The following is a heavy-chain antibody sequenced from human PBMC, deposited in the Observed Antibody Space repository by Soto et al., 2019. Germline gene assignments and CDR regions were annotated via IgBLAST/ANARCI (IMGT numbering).Heavy chain of an antibody. J-gene: IGHJ4*02. CDR2: MSSDGGNT. CDR3: ARDYGDGYYYFDL. D-gene: IGHD5-12*01. Sequence: QVQLVESGGGVVQPGRSLRLSCAASGFTFSDYTMHWVRQAPGKELEWVALMSSDGGNTHYTDSVKGRFTLSRDNSKNTLYLQMDSLRPEDTTVYYCARDYGDGYYYFDLWGQGTLVTVSS. V-gene: IGHV3-30-3*01. CDR1: GFTFSDYT.